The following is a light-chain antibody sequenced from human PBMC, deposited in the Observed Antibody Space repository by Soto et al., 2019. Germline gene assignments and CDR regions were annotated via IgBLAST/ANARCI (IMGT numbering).Light chain of an antibody. J-gene: IGKJ2*01. CDR1: QSVRSNY. V-gene: IGKV3-20*01. Sequence: EIVLTQSPGTLSLSPGERATLSRRASQSVRSNYLAWYQQKPGQAPRLLIYGASSRATGIPDRFSGTGSGTDFTRTISRLEPEDFAVYYCQQYGGSPYTFGQGTKLEIK. CDR3: QQYGGSPYT. CDR2: GAS.